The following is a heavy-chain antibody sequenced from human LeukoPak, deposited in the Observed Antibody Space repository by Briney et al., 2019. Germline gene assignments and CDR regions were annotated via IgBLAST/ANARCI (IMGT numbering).Heavy chain of an antibody. J-gene: IGHJ3*02. CDR3: ARQKCTSTSCLTKNAFDI. V-gene: IGHV4-4*09. CDR1: GSISSYY. CDR2: IYTSGST. Sequence: SSETLSLTCTVSGSISSYYWSWIRQPPGKGLEWIGYIYTSGSTNYNPSLKSRVTISVDTSKNQFSPDLSSVTAADTAVYYCARQKCTSTSCLTKNAFDIWGQGTMVTVSS. D-gene: IGHD2-2*01.